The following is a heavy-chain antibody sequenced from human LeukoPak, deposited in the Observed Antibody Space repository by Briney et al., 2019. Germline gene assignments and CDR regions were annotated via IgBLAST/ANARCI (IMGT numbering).Heavy chain of an antibody. V-gene: IGHV3-30*02. CDR2: IRYDGSNK. D-gene: IGHD6-13*01. CDR1: GFTFSSYG. J-gene: IGHJ4*02. Sequence: GGSLRLSCAASGFTFSSYGMHWVRQAPGKGLEWVAFIRYDGSNKYYADSVKVRFTISRDNSKNTLYLQMNSLRAEDTAVYYCAKDLGSSWPYYFDYWGQGTLVTVSS. CDR3: AKDLGSSWPYYFDY.